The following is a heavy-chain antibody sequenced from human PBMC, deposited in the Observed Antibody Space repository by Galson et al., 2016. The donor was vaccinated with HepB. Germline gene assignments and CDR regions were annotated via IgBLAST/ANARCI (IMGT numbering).Heavy chain of an antibody. Sequence: SLRLSCAASGFTFPNYGMHWVRQAPGKGLEWVAIIWYDGSNKYSADSVKGRFTISRDNSKNTLFLDMNSLRAEDTAIYYCARHRGIVVGGLDYWGQGTRVTVSS. CDR3: ARHRGIVVGGLDY. J-gene: IGHJ4*02. CDR2: IWYDGSNK. D-gene: IGHD3-22*01. CDR1: GFTFPNYG. V-gene: IGHV3-33*01.